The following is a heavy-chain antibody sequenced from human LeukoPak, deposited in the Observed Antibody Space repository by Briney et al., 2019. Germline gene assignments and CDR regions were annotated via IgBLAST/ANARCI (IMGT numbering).Heavy chain of an antibody. Sequence: PSETLSLTCTVSGGSMSSTSYYWGWIRQPPGKGLEWIGEINHSGSTNYNPSLKSRVTISVDTSKNQFSLKLSSVTAADTAVYYCARNMRTYSSGWYGRGNGGGFDYWGQGTLVTVSS. CDR1: GGSMSSTSYY. J-gene: IGHJ4*02. V-gene: IGHV4-39*07. D-gene: IGHD6-19*01. CDR2: INHSGST. CDR3: ARNMRTYSSGWYGRGNGGGFDY.